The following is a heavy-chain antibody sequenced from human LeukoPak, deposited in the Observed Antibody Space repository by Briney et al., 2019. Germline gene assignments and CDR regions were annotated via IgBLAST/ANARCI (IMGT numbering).Heavy chain of an antibody. J-gene: IGHJ6*03. CDR1: GYTFTSYD. V-gene: IGHV1-8*01. CDR2: MNPNSGNT. Sequence: GASVKVSCKASGYTFTSYDINWVRQATGQGLEWMGWMNPNSGNTGYAQKFQGRVTMTRNTSISTAYMELSSLRSEDTAVYYCARDRYYYGSGSYPYMDVWGKGTTVTISS. CDR3: ARDRYYYGSGSYPYMDV. D-gene: IGHD3-10*01.